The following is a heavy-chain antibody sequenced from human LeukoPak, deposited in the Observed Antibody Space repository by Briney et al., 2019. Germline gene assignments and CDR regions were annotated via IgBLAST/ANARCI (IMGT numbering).Heavy chain of an antibody. J-gene: IGHJ5*02. Sequence: ASVKVSCKVSGYTLTELSMHWVRRAPGKGLEWMGGFDPEDGETIYAQKFQGRVTMTEDTSTDTAYMELSSLRSEDTAVYYCATDFYDSSGYPKGFDPWGQGTLVTVSS. CDR2: FDPEDGET. D-gene: IGHD3-22*01. V-gene: IGHV1-24*01. CDR1: GYTLTELS. CDR3: ATDFYDSSGYPKGFDP.